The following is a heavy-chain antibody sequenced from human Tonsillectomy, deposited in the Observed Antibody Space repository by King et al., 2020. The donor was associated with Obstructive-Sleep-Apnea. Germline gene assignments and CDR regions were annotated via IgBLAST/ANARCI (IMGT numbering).Heavy chain of an antibody. CDR2: NYYSVST. D-gene: IGHD6-19*01. V-gene: IGHV4-59*01. Sequence: VQLQESGPGLVKPSETLSLTCTVSGGSISSYYWSWIRQPPGEGLEWVGDNYYSVSTNYNPSLKSRVTISVETSKNQFSLKLSSVTAADTAVYYGARERLGVDYWGQGTLVTVSS. J-gene: IGHJ4*02. CDR1: GGSISSYY. CDR3: ARERLGVDY.